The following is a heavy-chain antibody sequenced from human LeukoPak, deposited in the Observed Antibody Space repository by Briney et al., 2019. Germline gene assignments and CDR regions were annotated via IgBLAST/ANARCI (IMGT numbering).Heavy chain of an antibody. V-gene: IGHV4-61*08. CDR3: ARGYDAFDI. Sequence: PSETLSLTCTVSGGSISSNGYYWAWFRQPPGKGLEWIGYIYYSGSTNYNPSLKSRVTISVDTSKNQFSLKLSSVTAADTAVYYCARGYDAFDIWGQGTMVTVSS. CDR1: GGSISSNGYY. J-gene: IGHJ3*02. CDR2: IYYSGST.